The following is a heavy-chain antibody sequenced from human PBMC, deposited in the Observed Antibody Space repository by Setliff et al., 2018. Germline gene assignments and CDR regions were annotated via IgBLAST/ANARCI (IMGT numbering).Heavy chain of an antibody. D-gene: IGHD5-12*01. J-gene: IGHJ3*01. V-gene: IGHV1-18*01. Sequence: ASVKVSCKVSGYDFRGHGINWVRQAPGQGPEWMGWISPYSGSASYAEKVQDRVTMTADTSTNTAYLEVRSLRSDDTAIYYCARSSRSGYYHQRDTFDLWGQGTRVTVSS. CDR3: ARSSRSGYYHQRDTFDL. CDR1: GYDFRGHG. CDR2: ISPYSGSA.